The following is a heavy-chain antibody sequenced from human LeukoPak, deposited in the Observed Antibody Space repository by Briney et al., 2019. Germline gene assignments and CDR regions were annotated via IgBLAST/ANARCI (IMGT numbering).Heavy chain of an antibody. V-gene: IGHV3-49*04. CDR3: IRDYNYLWGSYRPEAFDI. Sequence: GGSLRLSCAASGFTFSSYAMHWVRQAPGKGLEWVGFIRSKGYGGTTEYAASVKGSFTTSRDDSKSIAYLQMNSLKTEDTAVYYCIRDYNYLWGSYRPEAFDIWGQGTMVTVSS. D-gene: IGHD3-16*02. J-gene: IGHJ3*02. CDR2: IRSKGYGGTT. CDR1: GFTFSSYA.